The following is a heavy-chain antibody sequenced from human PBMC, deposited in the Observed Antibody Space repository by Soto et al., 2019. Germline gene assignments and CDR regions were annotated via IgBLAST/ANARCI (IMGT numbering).Heavy chain of an antibody. D-gene: IGHD3-16*01. J-gene: IGHJ4*02. CDR2: IIWIPGHA. V-gene: IGHV3-9*02. CDR3: VKDLVPGGADF. Sequence: PLRLSCAVSGFTSDYYGIHSVRQAPGKGVEWVSGIIWIPGHAGYADCVGGRFTISRDNSKRSLYLQMDSLRLDDTAVYYCVKDLVPGGADFWGQGIQVTVSA. CDR1: GFTSDYYG.